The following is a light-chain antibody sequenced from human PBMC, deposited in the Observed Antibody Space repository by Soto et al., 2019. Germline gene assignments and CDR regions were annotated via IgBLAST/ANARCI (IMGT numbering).Light chain of an antibody. CDR3: QQYNNWPPVT. V-gene: IGKV3-20*01. CDR2: DAS. Sequence: EIVMTQSPVTLSVSPGERATLSCRASQTVRNNYLAWYQQKPGQAPRLLIYDASSRATGIPDRFSGGGSGTDFTLTISRLEPEDFAVYFCQQYNNWPPVTFGPGTKVDI. J-gene: IGKJ3*01. CDR1: QTVRNNY.